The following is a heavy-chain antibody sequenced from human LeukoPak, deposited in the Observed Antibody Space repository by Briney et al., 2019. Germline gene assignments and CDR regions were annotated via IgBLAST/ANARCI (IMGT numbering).Heavy chain of an antibody. CDR3: ARGFYYGSGSLRPFYYYYYYYMDV. J-gene: IGHJ6*03. CDR1: GYTFTSYD. D-gene: IGHD3-10*01. V-gene: IGHV1-8*01. Sequence: ASVKLSCKASGYTFTSYDINWVRQATGQGLEWLGWMNPNSGNTGYAQKFQGRVTMTRNTAISTAYMELSSLRSEDTAVYYCARGFYYGSGSLRPFYYYYYYYMDVWGKGTTVTVSS. CDR2: MNPNSGNT.